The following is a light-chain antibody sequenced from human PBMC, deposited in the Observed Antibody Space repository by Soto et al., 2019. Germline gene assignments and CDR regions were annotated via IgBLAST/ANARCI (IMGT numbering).Light chain of an antibody. J-gene: IGKJ5*01. CDR2: KVS. V-gene: IGKV2-30*01. CDR3: MQGTHPFT. CDR1: QILVYSDGNTY. Sequence: DIVMTQSPLSLPVTPVDPASISFRSSQILVYSDGNTYLNWFQQRPGQSPRRLIYKVSNRDSGVPDRFSGSGSGTDFTLKISRVEAEDVGVYYCMQGTHPFTFGQGTRMEIK.